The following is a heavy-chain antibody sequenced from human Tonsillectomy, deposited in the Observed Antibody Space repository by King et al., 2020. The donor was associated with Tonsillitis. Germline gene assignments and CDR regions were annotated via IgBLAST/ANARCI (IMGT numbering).Heavy chain of an antibody. CDR2: SYYSGTT. CDR1: GCSITGYY. V-gene: IGHV4-59*01. Sequence: VQLQESGPGLVKPSETLSLTCTVSGCSITGYYWAWIRQPPGKGLEWIGYSYYSGTTNYNPSLKGRVTKSVETTKNRFSLRLTSVTAADTAVYYLARNSGGWTLTNYYMDVWGEGTTFTVSS. D-gene: IGHD2-15*01. CDR3: ARNSGGWTLTNYYMDV. J-gene: IGHJ6*03.